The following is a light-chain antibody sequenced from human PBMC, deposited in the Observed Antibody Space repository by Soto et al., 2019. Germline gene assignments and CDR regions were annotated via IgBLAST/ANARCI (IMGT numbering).Light chain of an antibody. V-gene: IGKV3-15*01. CDR1: QSVNSN. Sequence: EIAMTQSPATLSVSPGERATLSCRASQSVNSNLAWYQQKPGQAPRLLIYGASNRATGIPARFSGSGSGTEYTVTISSLQSEDFAVYYCQQYNNWPLTFGGGTKVEIK. CDR3: QQYNNWPLT. J-gene: IGKJ4*01. CDR2: GAS.